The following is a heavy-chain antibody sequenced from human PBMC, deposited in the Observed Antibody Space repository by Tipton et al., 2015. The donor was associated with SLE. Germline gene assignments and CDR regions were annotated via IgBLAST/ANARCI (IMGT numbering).Heavy chain of an antibody. CDR3: ARGLRAQYQLLSYNWFDP. Sequence: TLSLTCTVSGGSISSSSYYWGWIRQPPGKGLEWIGRIYYSGSTYYNPSLKSRVTISVDTSKNQFSLKLSSVTAADTAVYYCARGLRAQYQLLSYNWFDPWGQGTLVTVSS. CDR2: IYYSGST. D-gene: IGHD2-2*01. CDR1: GGSISSSSYY. V-gene: IGHV4-39*07. J-gene: IGHJ5*02.